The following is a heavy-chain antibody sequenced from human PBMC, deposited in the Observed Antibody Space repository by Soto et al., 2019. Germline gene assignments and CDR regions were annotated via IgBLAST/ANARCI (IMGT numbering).Heavy chain of an antibody. Sequence: PGGSLRLSCAASGFTFSSYGMHWVRQAPGKGLEWVAVISYDGSNXXXXXXVXXRXKISRDNSKNTLYLQMNSLRAEDTAVYYCGGSGSPSWFDPWGQGTLVTVSS. V-gene: IGHV3-30*03. D-gene: IGHD3-10*01. CDR1: GFTFSSYG. CDR3: GGSGSPSWFDP. CDR2: ISYDGSNX. J-gene: IGHJ5*02.